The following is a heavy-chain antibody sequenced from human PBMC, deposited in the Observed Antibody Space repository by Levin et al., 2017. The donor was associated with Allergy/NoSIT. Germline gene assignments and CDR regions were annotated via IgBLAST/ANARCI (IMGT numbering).Heavy chain of an antibody. D-gene: IGHD1-26*01. J-gene: IGHJ6*02. Sequence: LSLTCAASGFPFSDYYMSWLRQAPGKGLQWVSYISSSGSHIDSADSVKGRFTISRDNARNSMYLQMNSLRAEDTAVYYCARDRVSSTYYDRHYYSYHGIDVWGQGTTVTVSS. V-gene: IGHV3-11*01. CDR2: ISSSGSHI. CDR3: ARDRVSSTYYDRHYYSYHGIDV. CDR1: GFPFSDYY.